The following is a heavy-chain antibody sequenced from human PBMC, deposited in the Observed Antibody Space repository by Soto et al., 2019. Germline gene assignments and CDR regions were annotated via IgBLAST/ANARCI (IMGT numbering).Heavy chain of an antibody. V-gene: IGHV4-39*01. Sequence: SETLSLTCTVSGTSISSTNYYWGWIRQPPGKGLEWITSFYYTGMTYYHPSLLSRVTISADTSMNEFSLRLSSVTAADTAVYYCAILNGYCVSTGCHGYYGMDVWGQGTTVTVSS. CDR1: GTSISSTNYY. CDR2: FYYTGMT. CDR3: AILNGYCVSTGCHGYYGMDV. D-gene: IGHD2-2*03. J-gene: IGHJ6*02.